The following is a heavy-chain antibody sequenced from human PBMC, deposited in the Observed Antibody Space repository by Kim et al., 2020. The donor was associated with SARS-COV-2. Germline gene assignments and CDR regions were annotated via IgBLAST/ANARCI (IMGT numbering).Heavy chain of an antibody. Sequence: AQKLQDRVTMTTDTSTSTAYLELRSLRSDDTAVYYCARGQIQLWDNWFDPWGQGTLVTVSS. J-gene: IGHJ5*02. CDR3: ARGQIQLWDNWFDP. D-gene: IGHD5-18*01. V-gene: IGHV1-18*01.